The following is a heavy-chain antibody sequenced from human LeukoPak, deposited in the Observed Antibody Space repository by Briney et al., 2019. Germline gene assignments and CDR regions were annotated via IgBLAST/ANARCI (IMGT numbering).Heavy chain of an antibody. Sequence: GGSLRLSCAASGFTFSSYAMSWVRQAPGKGLEWVSAISGSGGSTYYADSVKGRFTISRDNSKNTLYLQMNSLRAEDTAVYYCAKVGGYCSSTSCYTHASVVFDYWGQGTLVTVSS. CDR3: AKVGGYCSSTSCYTHASVVFDY. J-gene: IGHJ4*02. CDR1: GFTFSSYA. D-gene: IGHD2-2*02. CDR2: ISGSGGST. V-gene: IGHV3-23*01.